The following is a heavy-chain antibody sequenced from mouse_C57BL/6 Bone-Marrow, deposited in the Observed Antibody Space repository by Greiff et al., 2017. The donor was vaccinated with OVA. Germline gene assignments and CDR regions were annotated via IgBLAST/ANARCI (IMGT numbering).Heavy chain of an antibody. CDR3: TGGRSYFDY. V-gene: IGHV6-3*01. Sequence: EVKLEESGGGLVQPGGSMKLSCVASGFTFSNYWMNWVRQSPEKGLEWVAQIRLKSDNYATHYAESVKGRFTISRDDSKSSVYLQMNNLRAEDTGIYYCTGGRSYFDYWGQGTTLTVSS. CDR2: IRLKSDNYAT. CDR1: GFTFSNYW. D-gene: IGHD1-1*01. J-gene: IGHJ2*01.